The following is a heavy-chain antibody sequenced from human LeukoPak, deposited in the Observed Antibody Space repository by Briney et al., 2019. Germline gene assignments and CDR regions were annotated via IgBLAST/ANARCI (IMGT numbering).Heavy chain of an antibody. Sequence: SETLSLTCAVYGGSFSGYYWSWIRQPPGKGLEWIGEINHSGSTNYNPSLKSRVTISVDTSKNQFSLKLSSVTAADTAVYYCARGLTTAWPNAFDIWGQGTMVTVSS. CDR2: INHSGST. CDR3: ARGLTTAWPNAFDI. V-gene: IGHV4-34*01. J-gene: IGHJ3*02. D-gene: IGHD4-17*01. CDR1: GGSFSGYY.